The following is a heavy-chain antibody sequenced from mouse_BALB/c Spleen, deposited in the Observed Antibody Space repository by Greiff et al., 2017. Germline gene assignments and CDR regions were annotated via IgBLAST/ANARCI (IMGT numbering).Heavy chain of an antibody. CDR3: ARLYGSSRLDY. CDR2: ISYSGST. J-gene: IGHJ2*01. Sequence: EVMLVESGPGLVKPSQSLSLTCTVTGYSITSYYAWNWIRQLPGNILEWMGYISYSGSTSYNPSLKSRISITRDTSKNQFFLQLNSVTTEDTATYYCARLYGSSRLDYWGQGTTLTVSS. CDR1: GYSITSYYA. D-gene: IGHD1-1*01. V-gene: IGHV3-2*02.